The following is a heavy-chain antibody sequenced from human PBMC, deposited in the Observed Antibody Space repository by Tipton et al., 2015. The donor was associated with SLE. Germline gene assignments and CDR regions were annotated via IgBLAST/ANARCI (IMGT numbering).Heavy chain of an antibody. Sequence: LSLTCNVSGVSISSSYWSWIRQPAGKGLEWIGRIYTSGATDDNPSLKSRVTMSVDMSKNQIFLKMTSVTAADSAVYFCARGRWEGGHYYSMDVWGQGTTVTVSS. CDR2: IYTSGAT. CDR1: GVSISSSY. J-gene: IGHJ6*03. D-gene: IGHD1-26*01. CDR3: ARGRWEGGHYYSMDV. V-gene: IGHV4-4*07.